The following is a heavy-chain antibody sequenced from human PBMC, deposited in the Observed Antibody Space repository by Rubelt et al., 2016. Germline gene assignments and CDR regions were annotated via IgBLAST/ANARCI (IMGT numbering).Heavy chain of an antibody. CDR2: IAPSDSYT. D-gene: IGHD1-26*01. V-gene: IGHV5-10-1*03. CDR3: ARIVGAFYYFDY. J-gene: IGHJ4*02. Sequence: EVQLVQSGAEVTKPGESLRISCKGSGYSFTSYWISWVRQMPGKGLEWMGRIAPSDSYTNYSPSFQGHVTISADKSLSTAYLQWSSLKASDTAMYYCARIVGAFYYFDYWGQGTLVTVSS. CDR1: GYSFTSYW.